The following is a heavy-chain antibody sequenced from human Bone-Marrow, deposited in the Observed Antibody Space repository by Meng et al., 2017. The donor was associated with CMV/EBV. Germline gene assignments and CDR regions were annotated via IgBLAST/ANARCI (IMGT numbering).Heavy chain of an antibody. D-gene: IGHD1-26*01. V-gene: IGHV3-21*01. J-gene: IGHJ4*02. CDR3: GSREGGY. CDR1: GFTFSSYA. CDR2: ISSSGSYI. Sequence: GGSLRLSCVASGFTFSSYAMSWVRQAPGKGLEWVSSISSSGSYIHYADSVKGRFTVSRDNAKNSLYLQMNSLRAEDTAVYYCGSREGGYWGQGTLVTVSS.